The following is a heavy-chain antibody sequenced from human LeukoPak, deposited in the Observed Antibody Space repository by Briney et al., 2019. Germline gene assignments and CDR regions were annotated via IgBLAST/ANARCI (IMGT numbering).Heavy chain of an antibody. CDR3: ASVGFTSSWSLRLLGYYMDV. CDR2: IIPIFGTA. J-gene: IGHJ6*03. V-gene: IGHV1-69*05. D-gene: IGHD6-13*01. CDR1: GGTFSSYA. Sequence: GASVKVSCKASGGTFSSYAISWVRQAPGQGLEWMGGIIPIFGTANYAQKFQGRVTITTDESTSTAYMELSSLRSEDTAVYYCASVGFTSSWSLRLLGYYMDVWGKGTTVTVSS.